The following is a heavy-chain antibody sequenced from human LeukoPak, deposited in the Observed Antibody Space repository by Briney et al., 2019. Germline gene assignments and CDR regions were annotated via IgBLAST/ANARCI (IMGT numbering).Heavy chain of an antibody. Sequence: GGSLRLSCAASGFTFSSYYMNWVRQAPGKGLEWVSSISSSSSYIYYADSVKGRFTISRDNAKNSLYLQMNSLRAEDTAVYYCARASSGDFDYWGQGTLVTVSS. J-gene: IGHJ4*02. CDR3: ARASSGDFDY. CDR1: GFTFSSYY. V-gene: IGHV3-21*01. CDR2: ISSSSSYI. D-gene: IGHD6-25*01.